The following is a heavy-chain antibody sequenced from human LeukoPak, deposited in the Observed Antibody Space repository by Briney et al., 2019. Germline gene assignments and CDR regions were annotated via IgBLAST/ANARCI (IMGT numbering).Heavy chain of an antibody. CDR3: AKAPATGEGYYFYYMDV. D-gene: IGHD7-27*01. CDR2: VNGRGATT. V-gene: IGHV3-23*01. CDR1: GFTFSDYA. J-gene: IGHJ6*03. Sequence: PGGSLRLSCAASGFSSGFTFSDYAVSWVRQAPGKGPELVASVNGRGATTYYADSVRGRFTISRDNSKNTLYLQMISLGADDTAIYFCAKAPATGEGYYFYYMDVWGKGTTVTVSS.